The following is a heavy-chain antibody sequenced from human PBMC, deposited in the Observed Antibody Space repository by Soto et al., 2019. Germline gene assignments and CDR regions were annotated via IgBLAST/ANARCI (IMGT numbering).Heavy chain of an antibody. CDR3: AKASVGHSFDI. D-gene: IGHD2-21*01. Sequence: EVQLVESGGGLVQPGRSLRLSCAASGFTFDDYAMHWVRQAPGKGLEWVSGISWNSVSIGYADSVKGGFTISRDNAKKSLYLQMNSLRVEDTALYYCAKASVGHSFDIWGQGTMVTVSS. J-gene: IGHJ3*02. CDR2: ISWNSVSI. CDR1: GFTFDDYA. V-gene: IGHV3-9*01.